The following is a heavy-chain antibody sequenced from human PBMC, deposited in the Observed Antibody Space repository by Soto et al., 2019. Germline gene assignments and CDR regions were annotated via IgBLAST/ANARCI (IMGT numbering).Heavy chain of an antibody. J-gene: IGHJ5*02. CDR2: ISGSGGGT. CDR1: GFTFSSYA. V-gene: IGHV3-23*01. D-gene: IGHD6-13*01. CDR3: PRGYSSSWYNWFDP. Sequence: GGSLRLSCAASGFTFSSYAMSWVRQAPGKGLEWVSAISGSGGGTYYADSVKGRFTISRDNSKNTLYLQMNSLRAEDTAVYYCPRGYSSSWYNWFDPWGQGTLVTVSS.